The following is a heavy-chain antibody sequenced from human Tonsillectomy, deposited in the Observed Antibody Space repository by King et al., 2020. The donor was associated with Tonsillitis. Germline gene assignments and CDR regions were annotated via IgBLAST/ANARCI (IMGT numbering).Heavy chain of an antibody. V-gene: IGHV4-39*01. CDR3: AVYDILTGYFDY. D-gene: IGHD3-9*01. CDR1: GGSISSSSYY. Sequence: QLQESGPGLVKPSETLSLTCTVSGGSISSSSYYWGWIRQPPGKGLEWIVSIYYSGSTYYNPSLKSRVTISVDTSKNQFSLKLSSVTAADTAVYYCAVYDILTGYFDYWGQGTLVTVSS. CDR2: IYYSGST. J-gene: IGHJ4*02.